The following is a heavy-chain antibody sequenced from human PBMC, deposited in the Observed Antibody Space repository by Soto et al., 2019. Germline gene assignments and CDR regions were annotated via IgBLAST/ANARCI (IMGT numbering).Heavy chain of an antibody. CDR2: LSSVGNTA. J-gene: IGHJ4*02. Sequence: EVQLVESGGGLVQPGGSLRLSCEASGFSFNNDWMHWVRQAPGKGLVWVSSLSSVGNTADYADSVKGRFTISRDNAKNTMYLQMNSLGVEDTAIYSCVSGKYSGSYFFDYWGQGTMVTVSS. V-gene: IGHV3-74*01. CDR3: VSGKYSGSYFFDY. D-gene: IGHD1-26*01. CDR1: GFSFNNDW.